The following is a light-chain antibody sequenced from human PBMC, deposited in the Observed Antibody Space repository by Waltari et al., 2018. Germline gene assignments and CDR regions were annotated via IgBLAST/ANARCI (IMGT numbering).Light chain of an antibody. CDR2: AAS. CDR1: QIISSY. Sequence: DIQMTQSPSSLSASVGDRVTITCRASQIISSYLNWYQQKPGKAPKLLIYAASSLQTGVPSRFSGSGSGTDFTLTISSLQPEDFATYYCQETYRTPRTFGQGTKLEI. CDR3: QETYRTPRT. V-gene: IGKV1-39*01. J-gene: IGKJ2*01.